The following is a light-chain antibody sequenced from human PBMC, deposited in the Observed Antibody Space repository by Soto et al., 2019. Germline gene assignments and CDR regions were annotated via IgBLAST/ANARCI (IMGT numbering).Light chain of an antibody. CDR2: GAS. CDR1: QSVGSN. V-gene: IGKV3-15*01. CDR3: QQYYNRPPWT. J-gene: IGKJ1*01. Sequence: EIVLTQSPATLSVSPGERATLSCRASQSVGSNLAWYQQKPGQAPRLLIFGASTRATGAPTRFSGSGSGTEFTLTISRLQSEDFALYFSQQYYNRPPWTFGQGTKVEIK.